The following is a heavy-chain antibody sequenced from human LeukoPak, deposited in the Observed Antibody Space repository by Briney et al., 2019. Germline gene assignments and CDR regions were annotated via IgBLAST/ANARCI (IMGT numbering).Heavy chain of an antibody. CDR2: IHYSGTT. J-gene: IGHJ4*02. CDR1: GGSISAYY. Sequence: SETLSLTCTVSGGSISAYYWSWIRQPPGKGLEWIGYIHYSGTTNYYPSLKSRVTIALDTSKNQFSLKLNSVTAADTAVYYCARGGSWGPYYFDYWGQGTLVTVSS. CDR3: ARGGSWGPYYFDY. V-gene: IGHV4-59*01. D-gene: IGHD2-15*01.